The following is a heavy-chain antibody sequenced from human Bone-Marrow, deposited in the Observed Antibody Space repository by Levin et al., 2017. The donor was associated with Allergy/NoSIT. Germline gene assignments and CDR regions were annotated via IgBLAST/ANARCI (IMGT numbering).Heavy chain of an antibody. D-gene: IGHD5-18*01. J-gene: IGHJ5*02. CDR2: IYYSGST. Sequence: SETLSLTCTVSGGSISSGDYYWSWIRQPPGKGLEWIGYIYYSGSTYYNPSLKSRVTISVDTSKNQFSLKLSSVTAADTAVYYCARGLFEDTAQFDPWGQGTLVTVSS. CDR1: GGSISSGDYY. CDR3: ARGLFEDTAQFDP. V-gene: IGHV4-30-4*01.